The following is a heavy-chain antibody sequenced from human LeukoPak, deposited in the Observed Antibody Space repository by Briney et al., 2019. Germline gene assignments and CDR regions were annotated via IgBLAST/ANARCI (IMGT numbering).Heavy chain of an antibody. CDR1: GFTFSSYS. Sequence: PGGSLRLSCAASGFTFSSYSMNWVRQAPGKGLEWVSYISSSSSTIYYADPVKGRFTISRDNAKNSLYLQMNSLRVEDTAVYYCARAMDFWGQGTLVTVSS. CDR3: ARAMDF. J-gene: IGHJ4*02. V-gene: IGHV3-48*01. CDR2: ISSSSSTI.